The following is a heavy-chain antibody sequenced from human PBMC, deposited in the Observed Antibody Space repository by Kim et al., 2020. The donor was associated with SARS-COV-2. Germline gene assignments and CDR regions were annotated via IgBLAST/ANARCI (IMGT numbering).Heavy chain of an antibody. CDR1: GGSISSYY. Sequence: SETLSLTCTVSGGSISSYYWSWIRQPPGKGLEWVGYIYYSGSTNYNPSLKSRVTISVDTSKNQFSLKLSSVTAADTAVYYCARAGVGAGGLGWFDPWGQGTLVTVSS. CDR3: ARAGVGAGGLGWFDP. V-gene: IGHV4-59*13. CDR2: IYYSGST. J-gene: IGHJ5*02. D-gene: IGHD1-26*01.